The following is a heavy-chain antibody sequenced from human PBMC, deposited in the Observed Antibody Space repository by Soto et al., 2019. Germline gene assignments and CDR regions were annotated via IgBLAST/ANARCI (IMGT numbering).Heavy chain of an antibody. D-gene: IGHD3-10*01. CDR2: IIPIFGTA. CDR1: GGPFSSYA. CDR3: ARDKTAMVRGVIIYYGMDV. Sequence: EASVKVSCKASGGPFSSYAISWVRQAPGQGLEWMGGIIPIFGTANYAQKFQGRVTITADESTSTAYMELSSLRSEDTAVYYCARDKTAMVRGVIIYYGMDVWGQGTTVTVSS. V-gene: IGHV1-69*13. J-gene: IGHJ6*02.